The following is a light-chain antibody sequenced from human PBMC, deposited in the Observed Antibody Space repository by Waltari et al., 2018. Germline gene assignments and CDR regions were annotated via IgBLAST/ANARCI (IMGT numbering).Light chain of an antibody. V-gene: IGKV1-5*03. CDR3: QQYEGYST. J-gene: IGKJ2*01. CDR2: DAS. Sequence: DIQMTQSPSTLSASVGDRVTITCRASQSISSGLAWHQQKPGKAPKLLIYDASSLESGVPSRFSGSGSGTEFTLTISSLQPDDFATYYCQQYEGYSTFGQGTKVEIK. CDR1: QSISSG.